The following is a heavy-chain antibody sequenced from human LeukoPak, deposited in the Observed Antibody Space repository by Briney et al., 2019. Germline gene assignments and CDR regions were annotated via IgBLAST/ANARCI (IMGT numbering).Heavy chain of an antibody. J-gene: IGHJ4*02. Sequence: PGGSLRLSCAASGFTFSSYAMHWVRQAPGKGLEYVSAISSNGGSTYYANSVKGRFTISRDNSKNTLYLQMGSLRAEDMAVYYCARAVWGYSYGCFDYWGQGTLVTASS. D-gene: IGHD5-18*01. V-gene: IGHV3-64*01. CDR1: GFTFSSYA. CDR3: ARAVWGYSYGCFDY. CDR2: ISSNGGST.